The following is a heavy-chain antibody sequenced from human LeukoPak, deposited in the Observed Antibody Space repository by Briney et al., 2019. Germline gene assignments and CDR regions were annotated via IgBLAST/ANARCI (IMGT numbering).Heavy chain of an antibody. CDR2: MNPNSGNT. CDR1: GYTLTELS. Sequence: VASVKVSFKVSGYTLTELSMHWVRQATGQGLEWMGWMNPNSGNTGYAQKFQGRVTMTRNTSISTAYMELSSLRSEDTAVYYCARDYYGSGSYYSLDYWGQGTLVTVSS. J-gene: IGHJ4*02. D-gene: IGHD3-10*01. CDR3: ARDYYGSGSYYSLDY. V-gene: IGHV1-8*01.